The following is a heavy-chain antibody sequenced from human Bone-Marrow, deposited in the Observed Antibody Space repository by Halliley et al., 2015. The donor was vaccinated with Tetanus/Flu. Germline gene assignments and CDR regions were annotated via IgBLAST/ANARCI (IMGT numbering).Heavy chain of an antibody. CDR3: ARQPCSGGSCYGVRYFDF. CDR2: IYNSAST. D-gene: IGHD2-15*01. V-gene: IGHV4-59*08. J-gene: IGHJ4*02. Sequence: TLSLTCTVSGGSISTYYWTWIRQPPGKGLEWIGYIYNSASTSYNPSLDSRATILADTSKNQFSLKLSSVTVADTAVYYCARQPCSGGSCYGVRYFDFWGQGALVTVSS. CDR1: GGSISTYY.